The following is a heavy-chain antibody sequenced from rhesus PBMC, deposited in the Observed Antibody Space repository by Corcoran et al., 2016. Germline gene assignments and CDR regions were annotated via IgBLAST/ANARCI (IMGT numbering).Heavy chain of an antibody. D-gene: IGHD6-31*01. V-gene: IGHV3-54*02. J-gene: IGHJ4*01. CDR3: ARVYLVRVDY. CDR1: GFTFSSYG. Sequence: EVQLVESGGGLVQPGGSLRLSCAASGFTFSSYGMHWVRQAPGKGREWVAVISYDGSKKDYSEYVKDRFTISRDNAKNMLYLKMNNLKLEDTAVYYCARVYLVRVDYWGQGVLVTVSS. CDR2: ISYDGSKK.